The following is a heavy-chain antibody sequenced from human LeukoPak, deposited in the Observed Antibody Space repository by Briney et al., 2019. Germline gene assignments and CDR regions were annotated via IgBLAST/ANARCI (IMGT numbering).Heavy chain of an antibody. J-gene: IGHJ6*04. V-gene: IGHV1-2*02. CDR1: GYTFTGYY. CDR3: ARARRGGIAAAGTGLDV. D-gene: IGHD6-13*01. CDR2: INPNSGGT. Sequence: ASVKVSCKASGYTFTGYYMHWVRQAPGQGLEWMGWINPNSGGTNYAQKFQGRVTMTRDTSISTAYMELSRLRSDDTAVYYCARARRGGIAAAGTGLDVWGKGTTVTVSS.